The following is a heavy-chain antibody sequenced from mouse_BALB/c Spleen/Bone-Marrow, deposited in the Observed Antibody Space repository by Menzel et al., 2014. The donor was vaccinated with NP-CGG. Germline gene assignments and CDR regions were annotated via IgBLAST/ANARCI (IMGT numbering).Heavy chain of an antibody. CDR3: ARLTPDYAMDY. Sequence: EVKLVESGGGLVQPGGSRKLSCAASGITFRNFGMHWVRQAPEKGLEWVAYISSGSSTIYYADTLKGRFTISRDNAENTLYLQMNSLKSEAAAMYYCARLTPDYAMDYWGQGISVTVSS. J-gene: IGHJ4*01. V-gene: IGHV5-17*03. D-gene: IGHD1-3*01. CDR1: GITFRNFG. CDR2: ISSGSSTI.